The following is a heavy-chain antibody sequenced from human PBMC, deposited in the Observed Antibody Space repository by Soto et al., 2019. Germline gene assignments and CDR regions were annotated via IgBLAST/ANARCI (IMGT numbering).Heavy chain of an antibody. CDR3: ARDRGFYYSSGTLATGDYNYGMDV. CDR1: GFTFSSHT. Sequence: EVQLVESGGGLVKPGGSLRLSCAASGFTFSSHTMNWVRQAPGKGLEWVSSVTSSGSSIYYADSLKGRFTIFRDNAKNSLYLQINSLRAEDTAVYYCARDRGFYYSSGTLATGDYNYGMDVWGQGTTVIVSS. CDR2: VTSSGSSI. J-gene: IGHJ6*02. V-gene: IGHV3-21*01. D-gene: IGHD3-10*01.